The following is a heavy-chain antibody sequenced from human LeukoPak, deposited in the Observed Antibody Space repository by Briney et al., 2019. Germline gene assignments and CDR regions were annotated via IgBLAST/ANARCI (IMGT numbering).Heavy chain of an antibody. CDR3: ARDIAVYYDSSGYFF. V-gene: IGHV3-21*01. CDR1: GFTFSSYS. CDR2: ISSSSSYI. D-gene: IGHD3-22*01. Sequence: GGPLRLSCAASGFTFSSYSMNWVRQAPGKGLEWVSSISSSSSYIYYADSVKGRFTISRDNAKNSLYLQMNSLRAEDTAVYYCARDIAVYYDSSGYFFGGQGTLVTVSS. J-gene: IGHJ4*02.